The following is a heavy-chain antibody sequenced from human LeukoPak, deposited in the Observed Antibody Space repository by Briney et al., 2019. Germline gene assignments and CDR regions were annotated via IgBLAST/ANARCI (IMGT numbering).Heavy chain of an antibody. J-gene: IGHJ4*02. Sequence: GWSLRLSCAASGFTFSPYSMNWVRQAPGKGLEWVSSISSSSSYVYYADSVKGRFTISRDNAKNSLYLQMNSLRAEDTAVYYCARDNYVWGSYRYDYFDYWGQGTLVTVSS. D-gene: IGHD3-16*02. CDR2: ISSSSSYV. CDR3: ARDNYVWGSYRYDYFDY. CDR1: GFTFSPYS. V-gene: IGHV3-21*01.